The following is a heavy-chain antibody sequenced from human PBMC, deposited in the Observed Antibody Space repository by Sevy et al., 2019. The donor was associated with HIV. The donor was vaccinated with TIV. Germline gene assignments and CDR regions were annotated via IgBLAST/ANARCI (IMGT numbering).Heavy chain of an antibody. V-gene: IGHV3-15*01. J-gene: IGHJ4*02. D-gene: IGHD1-26*01. CDR2: IKSKADGGTP. Sequence: GESLKISCGASGFIFSNAWMSWVRQAPGKGLEWVGRIKSKADGGTPDYAAPVKGTFTISRNDSLNTLYLQMNSLRTDDTAVYYCGYSEYGYYYDYWGQGTLVTVSS. CDR3: GYSEYGYYYDY. CDR1: GFIFSNAW.